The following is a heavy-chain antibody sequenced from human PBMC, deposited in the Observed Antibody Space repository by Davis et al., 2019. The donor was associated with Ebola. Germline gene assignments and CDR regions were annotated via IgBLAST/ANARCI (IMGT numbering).Heavy chain of an antibody. J-gene: IGHJ4*02. CDR2: VDGYNGYT. V-gene: IGHV1-18*01. CDR3: TRRDCSGGKCYSDY. CDR1: GYTFSSHS. Sequence: AASVKVSCKASGYTFSSHSTNWVRQAPGQGLEWMGWVDGYNGYTRFAQRLQGRVNMTIDTSTSTAYMELRSLRSDDTAVYYCTRRDCSGGKCYSDYWGQGTLVTVSS. D-gene: IGHD2-15*01.